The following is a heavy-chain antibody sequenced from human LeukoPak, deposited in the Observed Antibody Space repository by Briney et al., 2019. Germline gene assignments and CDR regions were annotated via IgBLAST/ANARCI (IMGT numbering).Heavy chain of an antibody. D-gene: IGHD2-2*01. Sequence: SETLSLTCAVYGGSFRGYYWTWIRQPPGKGLEWIGEMNHSGSANYNPSLKSRVTISVDTSKNQFSLKLSSVTAADTAVYYCARQVVPAAMRYWFDPWGQGTLVTVSS. CDR2: MNHSGSA. V-gene: IGHV4-34*01. J-gene: IGHJ5*02. CDR1: GGSFRGYY. CDR3: ARQVVPAAMRYWFDP.